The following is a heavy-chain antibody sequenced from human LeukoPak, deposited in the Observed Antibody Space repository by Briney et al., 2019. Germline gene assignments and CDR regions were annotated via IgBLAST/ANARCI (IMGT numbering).Heavy chain of an antibody. CDR1: GFTFGDYA. Sequence: GRSLRLSCTASGFTFGDYAMSRVRRAPGKGLEWVGFIRSKAYGGTTEYAASVKGRFTISRDDSKSIAYLQMNSLKTEDTAVYYCTRVQYYDFWSGYPGYYGMDVWGQGTTVTVSS. CDR3: TRVQYYDFWSGYPGYYGMDV. V-gene: IGHV3-49*04. D-gene: IGHD3-3*01. J-gene: IGHJ6*02. CDR2: IRSKAYGGTT.